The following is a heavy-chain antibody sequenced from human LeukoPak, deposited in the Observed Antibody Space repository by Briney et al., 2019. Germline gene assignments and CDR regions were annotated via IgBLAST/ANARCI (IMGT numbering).Heavy chain of an antibody. Sequence: SETLSLTCTVSGGSISSYYWSWIRQPPGKGLEWIGYIYYSGSTNYNPSLKSRVTISVDTSKNQFSLKLSSVTAADTAVYYCARVVVRNWFDPWGLGTLVTVSS. CDR1: GGSISSYY. D-gene: IGHD6-6*01. J-gene: IGHJ5*02. V-gene: IGHV4-59*01. CDR3: ARVVVRNWFDP. CDR2: IYYSGST.